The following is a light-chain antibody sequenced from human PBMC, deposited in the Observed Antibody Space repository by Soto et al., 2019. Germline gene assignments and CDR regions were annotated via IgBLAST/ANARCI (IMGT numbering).Light chain of an antibody. CDR2: GAS. CDR3: HQYNHWRT. V-gene: IGKV3-15*01. J-gene: IGKJ5*01. Sequence: EVVLTPSTATLSVSPGESATLSCRASQSVSTNLAWYQQRPGQAPRILIYGASARATGIPARFSGSGAGTESTLTISSLQSEEFAVYYCHQYNHWRTFGQGTRLEIK. CDR1: QSVSTN.